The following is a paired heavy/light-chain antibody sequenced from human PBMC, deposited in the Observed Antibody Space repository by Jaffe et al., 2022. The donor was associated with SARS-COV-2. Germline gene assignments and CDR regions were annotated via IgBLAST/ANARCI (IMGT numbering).Heavy chain of an antibody. CDR2: MNPHTGSA. J-gene: IGHJ5*02. Sequence: QVQLVQSGAEVKKPGASVKVSCKASGYTFTSYDINWVRQATGQGLEWMGWMNPHTGSAVYGEKFRGRVTMTRNTSISTAYMELSSLRSDDTAVYYCAREGYSTSRGTRLYWFGPWGQGTLVTVSS. V-gene: IGHV1-8*01. CDR1: GYTFTSYD. CDR3: AREGYSTSRGTRLYWFGP. D-gene: IGHD6-6*01.
Light chain of an antibody. CDR2: GAS. CDR1: QSVTSIS. J-gene: IGKJ1*01. CDR3: LHYDYSMGT. Sequence: EIVLTQSPGTLSLSPGERATLSCRASQSVTSISLAWYQQKPGQGPRLLIYGASTRATGIPDRFSGSGSGTDFTLTISRLEPEDFAVYFCLHYDYSMGTFGQGTKVEIK. V-gene: IGKV3-20*01.